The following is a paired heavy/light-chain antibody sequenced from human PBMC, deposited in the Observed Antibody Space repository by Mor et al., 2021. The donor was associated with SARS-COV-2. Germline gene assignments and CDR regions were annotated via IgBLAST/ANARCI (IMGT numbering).Light chain of an antibody. CDR2: EVN. CDR1: SSDIGAYNY. J-gene: IGLJ2*01. CDR3: TSYGGNNNLL. V-gene: IGLV2-8*01. Sequence: QSALTQPPSASGSLGQSVTISCTGTSSDIGAYNYVSWFQQHPGKAPKLIIYEVNKRPSGVPDRFSGSKSGNTASLTVSGLQAEDEADYYCTSYGGNNNLLLGGGTKLTGL.
Heavy chain of an antibody. J-gene: IGHJ4*02. Sequence: QVQLVESGGGVVQPGRSLRLSCAASGFTFNTYALHWVRQAPGKGLEWVAVISHDGSDKYYADSVKGRFTISRDNSNNTLNLQMNSLRSEDTAVYYCARDPPTNHWLLDYWGQGTLVTV. D-gene: IGHD3-9*01. V-gene: IGHV3-30-3*01. CDR3: ARDPPTNHWLLDY. CDR1: GFTFNTYA. CDR2: ISHDGSDK.